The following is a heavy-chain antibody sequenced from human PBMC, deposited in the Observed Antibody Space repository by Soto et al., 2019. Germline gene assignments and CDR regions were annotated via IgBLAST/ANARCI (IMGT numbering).Heavy chain of an antibody. CDR3: ARDHHRYSGYDYVDY. D-gene: IGHD5-12*01. J-gene: IGHJ4*02. CDR2: ISYDGSNK. Sequence: PGGSLRLSCAASGFTFSSYGMHWVRQAPGKGLEWVAVISYDGSNKYYADSVKGRFTISRDNSKNTLYLQMNSLRAEDTAVYYCARDHHRYSGYDYVDYWGQGT. V-gene: IGHV3-30*03. CDR1: GFTFSSYG.